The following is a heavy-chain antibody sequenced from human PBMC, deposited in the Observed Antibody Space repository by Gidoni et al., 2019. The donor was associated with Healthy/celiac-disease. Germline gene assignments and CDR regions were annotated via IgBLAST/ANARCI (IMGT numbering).Heavy chain of an antibody. CDR3: ARGTHYQLHIAAAGPFDY. CDR1: GFTFRSYA. Sequence: QVQLVESGGGVVQPGRSLRLSCAASGFTFRSYAMHWVRQAPGKGLEWVAVKSDDGSNKYYADSVKGRFTISRDNSKNTLYLQMNSLRAEDTAVYYCARGTHYQLHIAAAGPFDYWGQGTLVTVSS. V-gene: IGHV3-30-3*01. D-gene: IGHD6-13*01. J-gene: IGHJ4*02. CDR2: KSDDGSNK.